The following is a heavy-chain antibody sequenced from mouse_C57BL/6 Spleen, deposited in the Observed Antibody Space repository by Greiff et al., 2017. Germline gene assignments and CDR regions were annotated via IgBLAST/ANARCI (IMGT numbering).Heavy chain of an antibody. CDR1: GYTFTSYW. J-gene: IGHJ4*01. Sequence: VQLQQPGAELVRPGSSVKLSCKASGYTFTSYWMDWVKQRPGQGLEWIGNIYPSDSETHYNQKFKDKATLTVDKSSSTAYMQLSSLTSEDSAVYYCAVVDYYAMDYWGQGTSVTVSS. D-gene: IGHD1-1*01. CDR2: IYPSDSET. V-gene: IGHV1-61*01. CDR3: AVVDYYAMDY.